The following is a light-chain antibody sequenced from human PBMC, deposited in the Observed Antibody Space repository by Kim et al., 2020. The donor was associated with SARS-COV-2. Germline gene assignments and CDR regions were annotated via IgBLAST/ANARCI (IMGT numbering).Light chain of an antibody. CDR2: LGS. CDR1: QSLLHSNGYNY. V-gene: IGKV2-28*01. CDR3: MQALQTPYT. Sequence: DIVMTQSPLCLPVTPGEPASISCRSSQSLLHSNGYNYLDWYLQKPGQSPQLLIYLGSNRASGVPDRFSGSGSGTDFTLKISRVEAEDVGVYYCMQALQTPYTFGQGTQLEI. J-gene: IGKJ2*01.